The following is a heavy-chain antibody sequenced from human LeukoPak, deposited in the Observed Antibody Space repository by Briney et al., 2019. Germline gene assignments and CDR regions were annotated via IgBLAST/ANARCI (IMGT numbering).Heavy chain of an antibody. CDR2: IRYDGSNK. Sequence: PGGSLRLSCAASGFTFSSYGMHWVRQAPGKGLEWVAFIRYDGSNKYYADSVKGRFTISRDNSKNTLYLQMNSLRAEDTAVYYCARDHQIAAAGPPGYFDYWGQGTLVTVSS. V-gene: IGHV3-30*02. J-gene: IGHJ4*02. CDR3: ARDHQIAAAGPPGYFDY. D-gene: IGHD6-13*01. CDR1: GFTFSSYG.